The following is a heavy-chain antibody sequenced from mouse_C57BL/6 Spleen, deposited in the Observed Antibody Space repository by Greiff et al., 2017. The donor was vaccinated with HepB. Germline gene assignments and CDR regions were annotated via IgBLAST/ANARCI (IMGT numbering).Heavy chain of an antibody. CDR3: ARSGGDYDGEFAY. J-gene: IGHJ3*01. CDR1: GYAFSSSW. CDR2: IYPGDGDT. Sequence: VKLQESGPELVKPGASVKISCKASGYAFSSSWMNWVKQRPGKGLEWIGRIYPGDGDTNYNGKFKGKATLTADKSSSTAYMQLSSLTSEDAAVYVCARSGGDYDGEFAYWGQGTLVTVSA. D-gene: IGHD2-4*01. V-gene: IGHV1-82*01.